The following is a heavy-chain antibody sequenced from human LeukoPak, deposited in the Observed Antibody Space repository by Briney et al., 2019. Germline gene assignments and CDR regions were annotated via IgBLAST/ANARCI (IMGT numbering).Heavy chain of an antibody. CDR1: GYTFTGYY. V-gene: IGHV1-2*02. CDR2: INPNSGGT. D-gene: IGHD4-11*01. Sequence: ASVKVSCKASGYTFTGYYMHWVRQAPGQGLEWMGWINPNSGGTNYAQKFQGRVTMTRDTSISTAYMELSRLRSDDTAVYYCARQNSVPYSKDNWFDPWGQGTLVTVSS. CDR3: ARQNSVPYSKDNWFDP. J-gene: IGHJ5*02.